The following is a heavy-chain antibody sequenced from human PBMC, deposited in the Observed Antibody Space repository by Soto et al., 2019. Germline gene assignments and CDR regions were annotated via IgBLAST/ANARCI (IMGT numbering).Heavy chain of an antibody. CDR1: GYTFTSYG. CDR2: ISAYNGNT. Sequence: QVQLVQSGAEVKKPGASVKVSCKASGYTFTSYGISWVRQAPGQGLEWMGWISAYNGNTNYAQKLQGRVTMTTDTSTSTAYMKLRSLRSDDTAVYYCAREESSTSCYTGCSSSADNAFDIWGQGTMVTVSS. D-gene: IGHD2-2*02. V-gene: IGHV1-18*01. CDR3: AREESSTSCYTGCSSSADNAFDI. J-gene: IGHJ3*02.